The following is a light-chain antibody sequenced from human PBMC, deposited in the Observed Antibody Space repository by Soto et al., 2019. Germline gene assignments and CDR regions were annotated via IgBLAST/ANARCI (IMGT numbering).Light chain of an antibody. CDR2: SND. CDR3: AGWDDSLNGPV. Sequence: QSVLTQPPSASGTPGQRVTISCSGSRSNIGTLPVNWYQHLPGTAPKLLIYSNDQRPSGVPDRFSGSKSGTSASLAISGLQSEDEADYYCAGWDDSLNGPVFGGGTKLTVL. V-gene: IGLV1-44*01. J-gene: IGLJ2*01. CDR1: RSNIGTLP.